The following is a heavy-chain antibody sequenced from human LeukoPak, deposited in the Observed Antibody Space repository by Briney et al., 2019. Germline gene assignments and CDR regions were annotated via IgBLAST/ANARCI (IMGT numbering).Heavy chain of an antibody. CDR2: ISSNGGST. V-gene: IGHV3-64D*09. J-gene: IGHJ4*02. Sequence: GGSLRLSCSASGFTFSSYAMHRVRQAPGKGLEYVSAISSNGGSTYYADSVKGRFTISRDNSKNTLYLQMSSLRAEDTAVYYCVKSRVGATDYFDYWGQGTLVTVSS. CDR1: GFTFSSYA. CDR3: VKSRVGATDYFDY. D-gene: IGHD1-26*01.